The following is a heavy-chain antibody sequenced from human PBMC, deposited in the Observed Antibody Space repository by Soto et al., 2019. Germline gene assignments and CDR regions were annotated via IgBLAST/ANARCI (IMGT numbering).Heavy chain of an antibody. CDR1: GFMFSAYW. CDR3: ARDFYGGYTYGPGDY. D-gene: IGHD5-18*01. Sequence: AGSLRLSCAASGFMFSAYWMSWVRQAPGKGLEWVANIHGDGGKIYYVDSVKGRFPISRDNAKRSLYLQMNSLRAEDTAVYYCARDFYGGYTYGPGDYWGQGALVTVSS. V-gene: IGHV3-7*01. J-gene: IGHJ4*02. CDR2: IHGDGGKI.